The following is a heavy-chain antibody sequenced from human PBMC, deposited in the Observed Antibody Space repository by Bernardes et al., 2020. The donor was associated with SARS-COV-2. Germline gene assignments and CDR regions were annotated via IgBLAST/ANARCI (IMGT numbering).Heavy chain of an antibody. CDR2: ISGSGGST. J-gene: IGHJ6*02. CDR1: GFIFSRTA. Sequence: VEALILSCAASGFIFSRTAMTWVRQAPGTGLEWVSGISGSGGSTYYADSVKGRFTISRDNSNNTLYLEMNSLKAEDTAIYFCAKCIQGSYAMDVWGQGTTVTVSS. V-gene: IGHV3-23*01. D-gene: IGHD5-18*01. CDR3: AKCIQGSYAMDV.